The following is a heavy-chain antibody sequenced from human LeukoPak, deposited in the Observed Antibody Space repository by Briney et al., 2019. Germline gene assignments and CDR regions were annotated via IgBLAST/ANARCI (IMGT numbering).Heavy chain of an antibody. CDR1: GGSISSTSYC. CDR2: IYYSGST. J-gene: IGHJ3*02. V-gene: IGHV4-39*01. Sequence: TSETLSLTCPVSGGSISSTSYCWGWIRQPPGKGLEWIGSIYYSGSTYYNPSLKSRVTISVDTSKNQFSLKLSSVTAADTAVYYCARHRMYYYDSSGRGVADAFDIWGQGTMVTVSS. D-gene: IGHD3-22*01. CDR3: ARHRMYYYDSSGRGVADAFDI.